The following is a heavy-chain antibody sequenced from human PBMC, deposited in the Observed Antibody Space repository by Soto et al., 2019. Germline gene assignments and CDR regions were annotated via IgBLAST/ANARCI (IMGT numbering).Heavy chain of an antibody. CDR1: GGSISSSSYY. V-gene: IGHV4-39*01. J-gene: IGHJ4*02. CDR3: AKAPSEYSGYDQSFHFDY. Sequence: SETLSLTCTVSGGSISSSSYYWGWIRQPPGKGLEWIGSIYYSGSTYYNPSLKSRVTISVDTSKNQFSLKLRSVTAADTAVYYCAKAPSEYSGYDQSFHFDYWGQGTLVTVAS. CDR2: IYYSGST. D-gene: IGHD5-12*01.